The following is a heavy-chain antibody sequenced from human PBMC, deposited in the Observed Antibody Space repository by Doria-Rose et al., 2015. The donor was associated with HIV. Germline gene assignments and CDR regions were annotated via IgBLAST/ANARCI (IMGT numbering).Heavy chain of an antibody. CDR2: LDPTGST. Sequence: QAQLQESGPGLVKPSETLSLTCTVSGDSIHNFYWTWVRQAAGRGLEWIGTLDPTGSTTSNPSPQTLVTISSDTTRSKLPLSLSSGTAADTAFYFCARDRGDYWGQGALVTVTS. CDR3: ARDRGDY. V-gene: IGHV4-4*07. CDR1: GDSIHNFY. J-gene: IGHJ4*02.